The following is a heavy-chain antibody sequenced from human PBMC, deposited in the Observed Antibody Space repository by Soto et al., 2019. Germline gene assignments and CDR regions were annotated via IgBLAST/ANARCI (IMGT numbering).Heavy chain of an antibody. J-gene: IGHJ5*02. CDR2: IIPIFGAA. D-gene: IGHD3-16*01. V-gene: IGHV1-69*13. CDR1: GGSFSSYI. CDR3: ARAFASNKYWFDP. Sequence: SVKVSCKASGGSFSSYIISWVRQAPGQGLEWMGGIIPIFGAATYALKFQDRVTITADESTRTAYMELSSLRSEDTALYYCARAFASNKYWFDPWGQGTLVTVSS.